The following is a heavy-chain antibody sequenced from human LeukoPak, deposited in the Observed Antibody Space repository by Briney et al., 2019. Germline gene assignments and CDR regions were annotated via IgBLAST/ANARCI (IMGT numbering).Heavy chain of an antibody. CDR3: ARVDTAMVFDY. J-gene: IGHJ4*02. CDR1: GGSISSSFYY. D-gene: IGHD5-18*01. V-gene: IGHV4-39*01. CDR2: IYYSGST. Sequence: SETLSLTCTVSGGSISSSFYYWGGLRQPPGKGLEWIGSIYYSGSTHYNPSLRSRVTISVDTSKNQFSLKLNSVTAADTAVYYCARVDTAMVFDYWGQGTLVTVSS.